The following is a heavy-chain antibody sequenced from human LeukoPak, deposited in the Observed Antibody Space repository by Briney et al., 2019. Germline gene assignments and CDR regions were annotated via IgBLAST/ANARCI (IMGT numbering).Heavy chain of an antibody. CDR2: IYYSGNT. CDR3: ARTSLYDVLTGFFDY. V-gene: IGHV4-30-4*01. D-gene: IGHD3-9*01. CDR1: GVSISNDDYY. Sequence: SETLSLTCTVSGVSISNDDYYWNWIRQPPGKGLEWIGYIYYSGNTYFNPSLKSRVSFSLDTSKNQFSLNLTSVTAADTAVYFCARTSLYDVLTGFFDYWGQGSLVTVSS. J-gene: IGHJ4*02.